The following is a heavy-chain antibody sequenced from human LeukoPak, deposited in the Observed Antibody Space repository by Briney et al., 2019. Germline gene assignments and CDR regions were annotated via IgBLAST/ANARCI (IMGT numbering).Heavy chain of an antibody. D-gene: IGHD2-21*01. J-gene: IGHJ3*02. V-gene: IGHV3-7*01. CDR1: GFTFSSYW. Sequence: PGGSLRLSCAASGFTFSSYWMSWVRQAPGKGLEWVANIKQDGSDKYYVDSVKGRFTISRDNAKNSLYLQMNSLRAEDTAVYYCARSGWAYCGGDCWSEPGAFDIWGQGTMVTVSS. CDR3: ARSGWAYCGGDCWSEPGAFDI. CDR2: IKQDGSDK.